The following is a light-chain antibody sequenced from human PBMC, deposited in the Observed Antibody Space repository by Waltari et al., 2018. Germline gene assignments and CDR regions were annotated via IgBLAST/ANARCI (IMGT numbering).Light chain of an antibody. CDR2: GAS. Sequence: EIVMTQSPATLSVSPGERATLSCRASQRVNTNLAWYQQKPGQAPRLLISGASTRAPGIPSRFSGSGSGTDFTLTISSLQSEDVAVYYCQQYYSTPPTFGQGTKVEIK. CDR3: QQYYSTPPT. V-gene: IGKV3-15*01. CDR1: QRVNTN. J-gene: IGKJ1*01.